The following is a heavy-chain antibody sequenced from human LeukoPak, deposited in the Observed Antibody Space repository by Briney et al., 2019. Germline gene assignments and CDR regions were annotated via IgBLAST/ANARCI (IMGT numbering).Heavy chain of an antibody. CDR1: GFTFDDYA. V-gene: IGHV3-9*01. CDR3: SKDRVSSPNQWLVH. Sequence: GGSLRLSCVASGFTFDDYAMHWVRQAPGKGLEWVSGITCNSGNISYADSVKGRFTITRDNATNTPYLELSSLSPDDTALYYCSKDRVSSPNQWLVHWGEGTLVTVSS. D-gene: IGHD6-19*01. J-gene: IGHJ4*02. CDR2: ITCNSGNI.